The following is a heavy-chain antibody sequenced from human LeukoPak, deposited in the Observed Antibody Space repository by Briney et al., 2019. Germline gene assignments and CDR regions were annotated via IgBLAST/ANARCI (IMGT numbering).Heavy chain of an antibody. V-gene: IGHV3-30*04. J-gene: IGHJ4*02. CDR1: GFTFNNYA. D-gene: IGHD1-26*01. Sequence: TGGSLRLSCVASGFTFNNYAMNWVRQAPGKGLEWVAVVSYDESDKYYADSVKGRFTISRDNSKNTLYLQMNSLRAEDTAVYYCAKDNLGELLAFDYWGQGTLVTVSS. CDR3: AKDNLGELLAFDY. CDR2: VSYDESDK.